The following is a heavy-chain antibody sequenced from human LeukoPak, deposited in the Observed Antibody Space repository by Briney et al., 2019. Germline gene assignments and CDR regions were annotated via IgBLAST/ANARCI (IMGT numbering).Heavy chain of an antibody. CDR3: ARDSRYGSGSYSDY. CDR2: IWYDGSNK. J-gene: IGHJ4*02. Sequence: GGSLRLSCAASGFTFSSCGMHWVRQAPGKGLEWVAVIWYDGSNKYYADSVKGRFTISRDNSKNTLYLQMNSLRAEDTAVYYCARDSRYGSGSYSDYWGQGTLVTVSS. CDR1: GFTFSSCG. D-gene: IGHD3-10*01. V-gene: IGHV3-33*01.